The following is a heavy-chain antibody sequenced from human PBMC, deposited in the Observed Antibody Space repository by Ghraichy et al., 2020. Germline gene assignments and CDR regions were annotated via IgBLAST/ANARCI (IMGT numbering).Heavy chain of an antibody. D-gene: IGHD2-8*01. V-gene: IGHV3-7*01. CDR2: IKQDGSEK. CDR1: GFIFSSSW. J-gene: IGHJ5*02. Sequence: GGSLRLSCGASGFIFSSSWMIWVRQAPGKGLEWVANIKQDGSEKYYVDSVKGRFTIPRDNARNSLSLQMNSLRVEDTAVFYCVKGGTNFDTWGQGTLVTVSS. CDR3: VKGGTNFDT.